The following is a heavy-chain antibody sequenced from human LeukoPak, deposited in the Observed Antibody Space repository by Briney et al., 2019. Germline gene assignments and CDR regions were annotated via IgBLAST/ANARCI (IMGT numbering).Heavy chain of an antibody. CDR2: IWYDGSNK. D-gene: IGHD3-3*01. CDR1: GFTFSSYG. CDR3: ARDGPGVLRFLEWLSAYYYYYMDV. Sequence: GGSLRLSCAASGFTFSSYGMHWVRQAPGKGLEWVAVIWYDGSNKYYADSVKGRFTISRDDSKNTLYLQMNGLRAEDTAVYYCARDGPGVLRFLEWLSAYYYYYMDVWGKGTTVTVSS. J-gene: IGHJ6*03. V-gene: IGHV3-33*01.